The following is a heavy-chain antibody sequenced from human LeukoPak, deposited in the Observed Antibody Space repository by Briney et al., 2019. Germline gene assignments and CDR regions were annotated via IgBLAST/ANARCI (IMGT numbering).Heavy chain of an antibody. V-gene: IGHV4-38-2*01. CDR3: ARTINFWSGFIDY. CDR1: GYSISSGYY. J-gene: IGHJ4*02. Sequence: SETLSLTCAVSGYSISSGYYWGWIRQPPGKGLEWIGSIYHSGSTYYNPPLKSRVTLSVDTSKNQFSLKLSSVTAADTAVYYCARTINFWSGFIDYWGQGTLVTVSS. CDR2: IYHSGST. D-gene: IGHD3-3*01.